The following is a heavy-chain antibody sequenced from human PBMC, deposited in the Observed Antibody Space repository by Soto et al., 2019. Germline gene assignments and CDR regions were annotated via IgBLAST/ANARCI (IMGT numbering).Heavy chain of an antibody. CDR3: ASRYGSGSYYNSVNFDY. V-gene: IGHV3-23*01. Sequence: EVQLLESGGGLVQPGGSLRLSCAASGFTFSSYAMSWVRQAPGKGLEWVSAISGSGGSTYYADSVKGRFTISRDNSKNTLYLQMNSLRAEDTAVYYCASRYGSGSYYNSVNFDYWGQGTLVTVSS. D-gene: IGHD3-10*01. J-gene: IGHJ4*02. CDR2: ISGSGGST. CDR1: GFTFSSYA.